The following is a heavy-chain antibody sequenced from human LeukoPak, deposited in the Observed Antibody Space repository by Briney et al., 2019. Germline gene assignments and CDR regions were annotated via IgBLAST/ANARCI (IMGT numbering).Heavy chain of an antibody. V-gene: IGHV4-34*01. J-gene: IGHJ6*03. CDR2: INHSGST. CDR1: GGSFSGYY. Sequence: SETLSLTCAVYGGSFSGYYWSWIRQPPGKGLEWIGEINHSGSTNYNPSLKSRVTISVDTSKNQFSLKLSSVTAADTAVYCCARGRRDSWSGYYRSYYYYMDVWGKGTTVTVSS. CDR3: ARGRRDSWSGYYRSYYYYMDV. D-gene: IGHD3-3*01.